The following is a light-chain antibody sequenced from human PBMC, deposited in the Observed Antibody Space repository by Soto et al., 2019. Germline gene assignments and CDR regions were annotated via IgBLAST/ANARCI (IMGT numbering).Light chain of an antibody. J-gene: IGLJ2*01. V-gene: IGLV2-23*01. Sequence: QFALTQAASVSGSPGQSITISCTYNLVSWYQQHPGKAPKLMIYEGNKRPSGVSNRFSGSKSGNTASLTISGLQAEDEADYYCCSYAGQRVVFGGGTKLTVL. CDR3: CSYAGQRVV. CDR1: NL. CDR2: EGN.